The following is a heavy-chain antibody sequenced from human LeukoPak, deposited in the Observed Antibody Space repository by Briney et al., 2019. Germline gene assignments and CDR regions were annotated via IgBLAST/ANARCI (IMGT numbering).Heavy chain of an antibody. CDR1: GFTFSSYA. J-gene: IGHJ4*02. V-gene: IGHV3-23*01. Sequence: GGSLRLSCAASGFTFSSYAMRWVRQAPGKGLEWVSAISGSGGSTYYADSVKGRFTISRDNSKNTLYLQMNSLRAEDTAVYYCAKVQTVTPLEYYFDYWGQGTLVTVSS. CDR2: ISGSGGST. CDR3: AKVQTVTPLEYYFDY. D-gene: IGHD4-17*01.